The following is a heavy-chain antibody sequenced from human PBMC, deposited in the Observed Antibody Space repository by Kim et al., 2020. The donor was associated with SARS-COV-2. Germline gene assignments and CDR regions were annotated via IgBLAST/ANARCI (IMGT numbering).Heavy chain of an antibody. Sequence: SETLSLTCTVSGYSISSGYYWGWIRQPPGKGLEWIGSIYHSGSTYYNPSLKSRVTISVDTSKNQFSLKLSSVTAADTAVYYCARDPEHVRGVPNFSLDYWGQGTLVTVSS. CDR3: ARDPEHVRGVPNFSLDY. CDR1: GYSISSGYY. D-gene: IGHD3-10*01. V-gene: IGHV4-38-2*02. J-gene: IGHJ4*02. CDR2: IYHSGST.